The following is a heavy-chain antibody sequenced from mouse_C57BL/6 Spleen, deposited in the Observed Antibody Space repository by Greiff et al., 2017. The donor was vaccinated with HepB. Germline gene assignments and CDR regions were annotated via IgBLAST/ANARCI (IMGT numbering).Heavy chain of an antibody. Sequence: EVKLVESGPELVKPGASVKISCKASGYSFTGYYMNWVKQSPEKSLEWIGEINPSTGGTTYNQKFKAKATLTVDKSSSTAYMQLKSLTSEDSAVYYCARALTGYFDYWGQGTTLTVSS. D-gene: IGHD4-1*01. V-gene: IGHV1-42*01. J-gene: IGHJ2*01. CDR2: INPSTGGT. CDR3: ARALTGYFDY. CDR1: GYSFTGYY.